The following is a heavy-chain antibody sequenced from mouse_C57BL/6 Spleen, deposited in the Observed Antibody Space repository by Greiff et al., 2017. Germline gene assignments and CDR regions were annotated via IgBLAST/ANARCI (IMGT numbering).Heavy chain of an antibody. CDR1: GFSLTSYG. J-gene: IGHJ2*01. Sequence: VQRVESGPGLVQPSQSLSITCTVSGFSLTSYGVHWVRQPPGKGLEWLGVLWSGGSTDYNAAFISRLSISKDNSKSQVFFKMNSLQADDTAIYYCAKDYDVLYYCDYWGQGTTLTVSS. D-gene: IGHD2-4*01. CDR2: LWSGGST. CDR3: AKDYDVLYYCDY. V-gene: IGHV2-4*01.